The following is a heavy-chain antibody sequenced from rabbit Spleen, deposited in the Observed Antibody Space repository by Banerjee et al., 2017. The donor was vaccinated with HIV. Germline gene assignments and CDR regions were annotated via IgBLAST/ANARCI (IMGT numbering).Heavy chain of an antibody. J-gene: IGHJ4*01. D-gene: IGHD7-1*01. V-gene: IGHV1S45*01. CDR2: INIATGKS. Sequence: QEQLVEYGGDLVQPGASLTLTCTASGVSFSDKDVMCWVRQAPGKGLEWITCINIATGKSVYASWVSGRFIMSRTSSTTVTLQMTSLTAVDTATYFCARDLVTAIGWNFALWGQGTLVTVS. CDR1: GVSFSDKDV. CDR3: ARDLVTAIGWNFAL.